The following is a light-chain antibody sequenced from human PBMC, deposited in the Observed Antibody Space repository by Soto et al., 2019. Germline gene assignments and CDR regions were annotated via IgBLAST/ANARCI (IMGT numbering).Light chain of an antibody. CDR3: QQYGTSPRT. CDR1: QSVSSY. J-gene: IGKJ1*01. CDR2: GAS. Sequence: EIVLTQSPATLSLSPGERATLSCRASQSVSSYLAWCQQKPVQAPRLLISGASSRATGIPDRFSGSGSGTDFTLTISRLEPEDFAVYFCQQYGTSPRTFGQGTKVDIK. V-gene: IGKV3-20*01.